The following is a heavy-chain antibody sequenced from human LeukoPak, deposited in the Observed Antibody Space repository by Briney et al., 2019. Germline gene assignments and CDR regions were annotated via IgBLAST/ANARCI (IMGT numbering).Heavy chain of an antibody. CDR3: AKGGINPDI. Sequence: GGSLRLSCAASGFTFSSNAMHWVRQAPGKGLEWVAVISYDGSNKYYADSVKGRFTISRDNSKNTLYLQMNSLGAEDTAVYYCAKGGINPDIWGQGTMVTVSS. D-gene: IGHD3-10*01. CDR2: ISYDGSNK. CDR1: GFTFSSNA. J-gene: IGHJ3*02. V-gene: IGHV3-30*04.